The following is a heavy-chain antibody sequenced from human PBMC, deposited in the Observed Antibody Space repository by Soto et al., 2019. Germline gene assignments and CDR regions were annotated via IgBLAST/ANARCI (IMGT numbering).Heavy chain of an antibody. D-gene: IGHD3-16*01. CDR1: GGTFSSYA. V-gene: IGHV1-69*12. CDR2: IIPIFGTA. CDR3: ARDRLMITLGGDGDGRWVALDS. Sequence: QVQLVQSGAEVKKPGSSVKVSCKASGGTFSSYAISWVRQAPGQGLEWMGGIIPIFGTANYAQKFQGRVTITADESTRTAYMELSSLRSEDTAVYYCARDRLMITLGGDGDGRWVALDSGGQGTMVTVSS. J-gene: IGHJ3*02.